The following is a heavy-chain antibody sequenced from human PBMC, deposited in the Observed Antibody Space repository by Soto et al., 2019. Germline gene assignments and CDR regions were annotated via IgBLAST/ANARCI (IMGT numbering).Heavy chain of an antibody. CDR2: VDYSGKT. J-gene: IGHJ4*02. CDR3: ARDNGGHRIIN. D-gene: IGHD3-10*01. CDR1: GGSITSSRGYF. V-gene: IGHV4-39*01. Sequence: SETLSLTCTVSGGSITSSRGYFWGWVRQPPGQSLERIGSVDYSGKTYYKPSLQSRVTISADTSKNQFSLKVNSVTAADTAVYYCARDNGGHRIINWGKGTLVTVS.